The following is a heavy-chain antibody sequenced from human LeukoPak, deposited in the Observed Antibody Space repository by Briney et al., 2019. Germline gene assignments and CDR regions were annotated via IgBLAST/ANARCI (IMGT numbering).Heavy chain of an antibody. CDR2: IWDDGSNK. CDR3: AREETYYDFWSGYYRGDGFDY. V-gene: IGHV3-33*01. D-gene: IGHD3-3*01. J-gene: IGHJ4*02. Sequence: GGSLSLSCAVSGFTFSIYGMQWARQAPGKGGVWVAVIWDDGSNKYYADSVKGRFTISRDNSKNTLYLQMNSLRAEDTAVYYCAREETYYDFWSGYYRGDGFDYWGQGTLVTVSS. CDR1: GFTFSIYG.